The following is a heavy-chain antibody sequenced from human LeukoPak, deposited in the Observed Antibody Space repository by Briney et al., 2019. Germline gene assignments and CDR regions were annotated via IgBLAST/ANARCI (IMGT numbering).Heavy chain of an antibody. CDR3: ARWSQFGSSSVGAHHFDH. V-gene: IGHV3-23*01. CDR2: ISGSGDST. D-gene: IGHD6-6*01. J-gene: IGHJ4*02. Sequence: GGFLRLSCAASGFTFSSYAMSWVRQAPGKGLEWVSAISGSGDSTFYADSVKGRFTISRDNSKNTLYLQMNSLRAEDTAVYYCARWSQFGSSSVGAHHFDHWGQGTLVTFSS. CDR1: GFTFSSYA.